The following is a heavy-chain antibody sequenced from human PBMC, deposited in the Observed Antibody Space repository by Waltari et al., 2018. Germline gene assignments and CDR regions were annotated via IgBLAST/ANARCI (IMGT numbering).Heavy chain of an antibody. Sequence: EVQLVESGGGLVQPGRSLRLSCAASGFTFDDYAMPWVRQAPGKGLEWVSGISWNSGSIGYADSVKGRFTISRDNAKNSLYLQMNSLRAEDTALYYCAKDTSARPLQLDYWGQGTLVTVSS. CDR3: AKDTSARPLQLDY. D-gene: IGHD2-21*02. CDR1: GFTFDDYA. J-gene: IGHJ4*02. V-gene: IGHV3-9*01. CDR2: ISWNSGSI.